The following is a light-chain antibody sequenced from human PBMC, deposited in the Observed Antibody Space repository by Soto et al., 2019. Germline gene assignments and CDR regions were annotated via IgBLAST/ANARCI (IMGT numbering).Light chain of an antibody. CDR2: DDD. J-gene: IGLJ1*01. V-gene: IGLV1-51*01. CDR3: GSWDSSLSAYV. CDR1: SSNIGGNS. Sequence: QSVMTQPHSVSAAPGQRVTISCSGSSSNIGGNSVSWYQQLPGTAPKLLIYDDDKRPSGIPDQFAGSKSGTSATLGITGFQTGDEADYYCGSWDSSLSAYVFGTVTKVTVL.